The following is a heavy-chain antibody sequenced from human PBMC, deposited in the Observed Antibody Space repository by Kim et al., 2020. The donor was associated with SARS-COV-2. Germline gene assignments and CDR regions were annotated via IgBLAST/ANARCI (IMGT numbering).Heavy chain of an antibody. CDR1: GFPFSRHW. Sequence: GGSLRLSCVGSGFPFSRHWVSWIRQAPGKGLEWVANISDDGTNTAYVDSVKGRFTISRDNSQNSLYLQINSLRAEDTAVYYCATESERAGTRGGHGT. D-gene: IGHD1-26*01. V-gene: IGHV3-7*03. CDR2: ISDDGTNT. CDR3: ATESERAGTR. J-gene: IGHJ1*01.